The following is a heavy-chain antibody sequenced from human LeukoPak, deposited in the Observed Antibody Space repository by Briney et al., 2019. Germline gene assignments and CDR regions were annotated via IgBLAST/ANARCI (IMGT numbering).Heavy chain of an antibody. CDR3: AAVVAGITCDH. D-gene: IGHD2-2*01. CDR2: IKPDNGGT. J-gene: IGHJ4*02. V-gene: IGHV1-2*02. Sequence: ASVKVSCKASGYTFTGYYMHWVRQAPGQGLEWMGWIKPDNGGTTYAQKFQGRVTMTRDTSINTAYLELSSLRSDDAAIYYCAAVVAGITCDHWGQGTLVTVSS. CDR1: GYTFTGYY.